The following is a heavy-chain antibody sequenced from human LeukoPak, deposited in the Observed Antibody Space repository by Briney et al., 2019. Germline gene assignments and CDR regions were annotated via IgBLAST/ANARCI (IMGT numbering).Heavy chain of an antibody. V-gene: IGHV4-34*01. CDR1: GGSFSGYY. D-gene: IGHD4-11*01. CDR2: INHSGST. J-gene: IGHJ4*02. CDR3: ARRRISNYVWNGDHFDY. Sequence: PSETLSLTCAVYGGSFSGYYWSWIRQPPGKGLEWLGEINHSGSTNYNPSLKSRVTISVDTSKNQFSLKLSSVTAADTAVYYCARRRISNYVWNGDHFDYWGQGTLVTVSS.